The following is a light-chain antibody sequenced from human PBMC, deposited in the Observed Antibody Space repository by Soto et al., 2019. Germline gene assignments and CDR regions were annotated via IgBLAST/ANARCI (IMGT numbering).Light chain of an antibody. CDR1: SSDVGGYNY. Sequence: QSALTQPASVSGSPGQSISISCTGTSSDVGGYNYVSWYQQHPGKAPKLMIYDVSIRPSGVSNRFSGSKSGNTASLTISGLQAEDEADYYCSSYTSSSTLGLFGSGTKVTVL. J-gene: IGLJ1*01. CDR2: DVS. CDR3: SSYTSSSTLGL. V-gene: IGLV2-14*01.